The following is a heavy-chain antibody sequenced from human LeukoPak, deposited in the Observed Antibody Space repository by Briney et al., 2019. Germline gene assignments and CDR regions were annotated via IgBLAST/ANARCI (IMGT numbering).Heavy chain of an antibody. CDR2: ISWNSGSI. D-gene: IGHD3-22*01. CDR1: GFTFDDYA. J-gene: IGHJ3*02. CDR3: AKEKSSGYYYYDAFDI. V-gene: IGHV3-9*01. Sequence: GGSLRLSCAASGFTFDDYAMHWVRQAPGKGLEWVSGISWNSGSIGYADSVKGRFTISRDNAKNSLYLQMNSLRAEDTALYYCAKEKSSGYYYYDAFDIWGQGTMVTVSS.